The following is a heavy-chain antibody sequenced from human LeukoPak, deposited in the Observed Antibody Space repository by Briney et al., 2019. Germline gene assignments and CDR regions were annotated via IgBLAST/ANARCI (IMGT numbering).Heavy chain of an antibody. D-gene: IGHD4-17*01. Sequence: PGGSPRLSCAASGFTFNNYNMNWVRQTPGKGLEWVSSITGDSIYTFYADSVRGRFTISRDNAKNLLSLQMNSLRAEDTAVYYCARDPYNGYYGDDYYYYMDVWGKGTTVTISS. CDR2: ITGDSIYT. CDR3: ARDPYNGYYGDDYYYYMDV. V-gene: IGHV3-21*01. CDR1: GFTFNNYN. J-gene: IGHJ6*03.